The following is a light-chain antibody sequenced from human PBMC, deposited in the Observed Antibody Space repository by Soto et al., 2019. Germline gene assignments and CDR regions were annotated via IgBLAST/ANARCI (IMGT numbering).Light chain of an antibody. J-gene: IGKJ4*01. V-gene: IGKV3-20*01. CDR2: GAS. Sequence: EIVLTQSPGTLSLSPGERATLSCRASQSVSSSFLAWYQQKPGQAPRLLIYGASSRATAIPDRFSGSGSGTDFTLTISRLEPEDVAVYYCQQYDRSPLTFGGGTKVEIK. CDR1: QSVSSSF. CDR3: QQYDRSPLT.